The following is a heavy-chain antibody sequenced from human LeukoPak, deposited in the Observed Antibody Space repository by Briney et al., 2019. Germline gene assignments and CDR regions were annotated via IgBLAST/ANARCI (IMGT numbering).Heavy chain of an antibody. CDR1: GYTFISYG. J-gene: IGHJ4*02. CDR3: ARDPRLLWFGEWGDY. V-gene: IGHV1-18*04. D-gene: IGHD3-10*01. CDR2: ISTYNGNT. Sequence: ASVEVSCKASGYTFISYGFSWVRQAPGQGLEWMGWISTYNGNTNYAQKLQGRVTMTTDTSTSTAYMELRSLRSDDTAVYHCARDPRLLWFGEWGDYWGQGTLVTVSS.